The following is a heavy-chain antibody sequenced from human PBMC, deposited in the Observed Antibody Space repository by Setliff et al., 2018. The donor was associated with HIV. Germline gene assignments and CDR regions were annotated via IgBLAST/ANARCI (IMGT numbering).Heavy chain of an antibody. CDR3: AREREAWSAYDS. D-gene: IGHD3-3*01. Sequence: SETLSLTCSVSGYSLSSASYWGWIRQSPEKGLEWIGSISLSGSTYYNSSLESRVAISLDTSSNQFSLKLSSVTAADTAVYHCAREREAWSAYDSWGQGTLVTVSS. J-gene: IGHJ5*02. V-gene: IGHV4-38-2*02. CDR2: ISLSGST. CDR1: GYSLSSASY.